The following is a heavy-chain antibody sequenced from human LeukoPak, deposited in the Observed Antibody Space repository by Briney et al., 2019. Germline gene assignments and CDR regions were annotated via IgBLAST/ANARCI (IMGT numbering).Heavy chain of an antibody. CDR1: RFAFHNYA. D-gene: IGHD4-23*01. CDR3: GKDPNGNFIGAFDF. V-gene: IGHV3-23*01. J-gene: IGHJ3*01. Sequence: GGSLRLSCAASRFAFHNYAMTWIRQAPERGLEWVSSISVDGGDIKYTDSAKGRFAISRDNSKGTLYLQMDSLRVEDTAVYYCGKDPNGNFIGAFDFWGQGTMVTVSS. CDR2: ISVDGGDI.